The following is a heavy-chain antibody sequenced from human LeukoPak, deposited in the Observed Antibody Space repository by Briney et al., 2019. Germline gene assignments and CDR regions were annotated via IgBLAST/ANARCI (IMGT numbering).Heavy chain of an antibody. J-gene: IGHJ4*02. V-gene: IGHV1-18*01. D-gene: IGHD3-10*01. CDR2: ISAYNGNT. Sequence: EASVKVSCKAAGYTFTSYGISWVRQGPGQGLEWMGWISAYNGNTKYAQKLQGRVTMTIDTSTSTAYMELSSLRSEDTAVYYCARDSIGSGSYIYFDYWGQGTLVTVSS. CDR3: ARDSIGSGSYIYFDY. CDR1: GYTFTSYG.